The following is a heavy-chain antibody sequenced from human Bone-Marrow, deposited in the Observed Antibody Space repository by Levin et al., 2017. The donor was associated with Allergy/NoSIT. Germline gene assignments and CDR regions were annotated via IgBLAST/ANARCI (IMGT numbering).Heavy chain of an antibody. V-gene: IGHV3-23*01. CDR1: GFTFSSYT. CDR2: ISGSGEST. Sequence: ETLSLTCAASGFTFSSYTMSWVRQAPGRGLEWVSGISGSGESTYYADSVKGRFTISRDNSKNTLYLQMNSLRAEDTAIYYCAAHSGSGYFFDYWGQGTPVTVSS. CDR3: AAHSGSGYFFDY. D-gene: IGHD5-18*01. J-gene: IGHJ4*02.